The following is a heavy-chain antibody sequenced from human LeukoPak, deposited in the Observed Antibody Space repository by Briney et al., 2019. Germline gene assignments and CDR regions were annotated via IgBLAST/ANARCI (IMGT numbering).Heavy chain of an antibody. J-gene: IGHJ4*02. V-gene: IGHV3-15*01. CDR3: TAPVGQQLGVDY. CDR2: IKSKTDGGAT. D-gene: IGHD6-13*01. Sequence: GGSLRLSCAASGFTFSNAWMSWVRQAPGKGLEWVGRIKSKTDGGATDYAAPVKGRFTISRDDSKNTLYLQMNSLKTEDTAVYYCTAPVGQQLGVDYWGQGTLVTVSS. CDR1: GFTFSNAW.